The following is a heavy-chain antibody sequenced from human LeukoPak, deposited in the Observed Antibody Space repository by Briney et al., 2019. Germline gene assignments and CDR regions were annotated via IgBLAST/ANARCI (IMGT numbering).Heavy chain of an antibody. V-gene: IGHV4-4*09. Sequence: PSETLSLTCSVSGGSITSHSWGWIRQTPGKGLEWIGYIYPSGSTNYNPSLKSRVSISVDSSRDQFSLTLTSVTAADTAVYYCARARPRVVLRGTNHFDYWGPGTLVTVSS. CDR2: IYPSGST. CDR1: GGSITSHS. D-gene: IGHD3-16*01. J-gene: IGHJ4*02. CDR3: ARARPRVVLRGTNHFDY.